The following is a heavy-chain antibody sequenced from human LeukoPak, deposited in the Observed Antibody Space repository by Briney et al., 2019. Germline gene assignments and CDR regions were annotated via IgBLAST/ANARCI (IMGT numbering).Heavy chain of an antibody. CDR2: IYYSGST. CDR1: GGSISSYY. V-gene: IGHV4-59*12. CDR3: ARTTTFYYYFDY. D-gene: IGHD2-2*01. Sequence: SETLSLTCTVSGGSISSYYWSWIRQPPGKGLEWIGYIYYSGSTNYNPSLKSRVTISVDTSKDQFSLKLSSVTAADTAVYYCARTTTFYYYFDYWGQGTLVTVSS. J-gene: IGHJ4*02.